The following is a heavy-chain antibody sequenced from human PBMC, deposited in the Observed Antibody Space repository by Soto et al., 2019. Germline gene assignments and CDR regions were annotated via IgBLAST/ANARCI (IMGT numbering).Heavy chain of an antibody. D-gene: IGHD1-1*01. J-gene: IGHJ4*02. CDR1: GFTFSSYG. CDR2: IWYDGSNK. Sequence: GGSLRLSCSASGFTFSSYGMHWVRQAPGKGLEWVAVIWYDGSNKYYADSVKGRFTISRDNSKNTLYLQMNSLRAEDTAVYYCARGLGNDYYFDYWGQGTLVTVSS. V-gene: IGHV3-33*01. CDR3: ARGLGNDYYFDY.